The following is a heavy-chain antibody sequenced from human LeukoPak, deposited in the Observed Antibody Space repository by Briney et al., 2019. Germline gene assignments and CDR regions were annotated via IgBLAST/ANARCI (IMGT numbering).Heavy chain of an antibody. Sequence: GGSLRLSCSASGLTFSSYAMHWVRQAPGKGLEYVSAISSNGGSTDYADSVKGRFTISRDNSKNTLYLQMSSLRAEDTAVYYCVKCPHSISSNYYFDYWGQGTLVTVSS. J-gene: IGHJ4*02. CDR3: VKCPHSISSNYYFDY. CDR1: GLTFSSYA. CDR2: ISSNGGST. V-gene: IGHV3-64D*09. D-gene: IGHD6-13*01.